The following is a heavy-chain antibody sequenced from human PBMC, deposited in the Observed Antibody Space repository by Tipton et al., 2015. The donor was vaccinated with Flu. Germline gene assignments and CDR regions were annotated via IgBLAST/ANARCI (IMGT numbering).Heavy chain of an antibody. D-gene: IGHD4-17*01. CDR2: IYLSGNT. CDR3: AGNTGTLIPGYGSAYFQY. V-gene: IGHV4-4*02. J-gene: IGHJ1*01. CDR1: GGSVSRDNW. Sequence: SLRLSCTVSGGSVSRDNWWSWLRQAPGKGLEWIGEIYLSGNTNYDPSLKSRVTISLDRSTNQFSLTPTSVTAADTAVYYCAGNTGTLIPGYGSAYFQYWGQGSLATVSS.